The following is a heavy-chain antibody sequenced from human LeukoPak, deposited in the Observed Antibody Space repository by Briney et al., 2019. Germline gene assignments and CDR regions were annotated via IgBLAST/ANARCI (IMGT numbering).Heavy chain of an antibody. D-gene: IGHD4-17*01. CDR2: IIPIFGTA. V-gene: IGHV1-69*06. CDR3: ARASGTDYGDPWD. CDR1: GGTFSSYA. J-gene: IGHJ4*02. Sequence: SVKVSCKASGGTFSSYAISWVRRAPGQGLEWMGGIIPIFGTANYAQKLQGRVTITADKSTSTAYMELSSLRSEDTAVYYCARASGTDYGDPWDWGQGTLVTVSS.